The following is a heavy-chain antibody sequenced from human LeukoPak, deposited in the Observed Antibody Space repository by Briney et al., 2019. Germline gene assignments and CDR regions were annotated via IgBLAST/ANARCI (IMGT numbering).Heavy chain of an antibody. D-gene: IGHD2-15*01. Sequence: PSETLSLTCAVYGGSFSGYYWSWIRQPPGKGLXXIGEINHSGSTNYNPSLKSRVTISVDTSKNQFSLKLSSVTAADTAVYYCARGYCSGGSCSTFDYWGQGTLVTVSS. CDR1: GGSFSGYY. V-gene: IGHV4-34*01. CDR2: INHSGST. J-gene: IGHJ4*02. CDR3: ARGYCSGGSCSTFDY.